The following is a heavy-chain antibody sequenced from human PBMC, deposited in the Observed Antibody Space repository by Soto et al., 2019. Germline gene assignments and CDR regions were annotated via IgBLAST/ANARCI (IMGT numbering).Heavy chain of an antibody. CDR3: AHRNRYCSGGSCYYNWFDP. V-gene: IGHV2-5*02. Sequence: QITLKESGPTLVKPTQTLTLTCTFSGFSLSTSGVGVGWIRQPPGKALEWLALIYWDDDKRYSPSLKSRLTSPKDTSKNQVVLTMTNMDPVDTATYYCAHRNRYCSGGSCYYNWFDPWGQGTLVTVSS. CDR2: IYWDDDK. D-gene: IGHD2-15*01. CDR1: GFSLSTSGVG. J-gene: IGHJ5*02.